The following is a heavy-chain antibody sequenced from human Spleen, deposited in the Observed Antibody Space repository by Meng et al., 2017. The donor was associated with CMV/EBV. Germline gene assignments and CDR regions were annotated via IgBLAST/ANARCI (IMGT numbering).Heavy chain of an antibody. CDR2: IFYSGST. Sequence: GSLRLSCSVSGDSVSSYYWTWIRQPPGKGLEWIGYIFYSGSTNYNPSLKSRVTMSVDTSKNQFSLKLSSVTAADTAVYYCARDRGSYSSDAFDIWGQGTMVTVSS. CDR3: ARDRGSYSSDAFDI. CDR1: GDSVSSYY. D-gene: IGHD1-26*01. J-gene: IGHJ3*02. V-gene: IGHV4-59*02.